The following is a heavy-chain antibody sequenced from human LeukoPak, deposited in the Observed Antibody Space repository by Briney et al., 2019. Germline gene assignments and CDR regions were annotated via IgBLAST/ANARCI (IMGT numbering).Heavy chain of an antibody. J-gene: IGHJ4*02. CDR1: GFTFSSYE. Sequence: GGSLRLSCAASGFTFSSYEMNWVRQAPGKGLEWVSYISGSGSTIYYADSVRGRFTISRDNAKNSLYLQMNSLRAEDTATYFCARHLRGVRGTFDYWGQGTLVTVSS. V-gene: IGHV3-48*03. CDR2: ISGSGSTI. CDR3: ARHLRGVRGTFDY. D-gene: IGHD3-10*01.